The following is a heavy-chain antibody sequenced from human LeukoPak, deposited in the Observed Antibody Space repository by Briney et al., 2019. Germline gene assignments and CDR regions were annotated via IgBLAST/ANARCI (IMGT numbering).Heavy chain of an antibody. V-gene: IGHV3-23*01. Sequence: QPGGSLRLSCAASGFTFSTYAMSWVRPAPVKGLEWVSTISGSGGDTYYADSVKGRFTISRDNSKSTLYLQMNSLRAEDTAVYYCARDPGSSSWPYYYYYYMDVWGKGTTVTVSS. D-gene: IGHD6-13*01. J-gene: IGHJ6*03. CDR2: ISGSGGDT. CDR3: ARDPGSSSWPYYYYYYMDV. CDR1: GFTFSTYA.